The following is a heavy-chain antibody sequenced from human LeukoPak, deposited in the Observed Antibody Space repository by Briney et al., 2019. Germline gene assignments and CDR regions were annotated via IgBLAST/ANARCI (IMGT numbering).Heavy chain of an antibody. CDR1: GYTFSGYY. Sequence: GASVKVSCKASGYTFSGYYMHWVRQAPGQGLEWMGGSNRNSGGTNYAQKFQGRVTMTRDTSTSTVYMELSSLRSEDTAVYYCARENDFWSGYYRKPFYFDYWGQGTLVTVSS. D-gene: IGHD3-3*01. J-gene: IGHJ4*02. CDR2: SNRNSGGT. V-gene: IGHV1-2*02. CDR3: ARENDFWSGYYRKPFYFDY.